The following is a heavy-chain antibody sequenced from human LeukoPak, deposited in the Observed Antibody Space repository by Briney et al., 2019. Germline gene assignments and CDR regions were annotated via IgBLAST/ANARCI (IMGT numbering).Heavy chain of an antibody. V-gene: IGHV1-2*02. CDR2: INPNSGGT. J-gene: IGHJ5*02. CDR1: GSIFTDYY. D-gene: IGHD3-10*01. Sequence: ASVKVSCKASGSIFTDYYMHWVRQAPGQGLEWMGWINPNSGGTNYAQKFQGRVTMTRDTSISTAYMELSRLRSDDTAVYYCARDSGYLNWFDPWGQGTLVTVSS. CDR3: ARDSGYLNWFDP.